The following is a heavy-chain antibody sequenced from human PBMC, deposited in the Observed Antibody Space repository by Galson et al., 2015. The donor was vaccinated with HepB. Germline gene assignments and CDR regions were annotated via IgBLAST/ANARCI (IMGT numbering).Heavy chain of an antibody. D-gene: IGHD3-10*01. Sequence: SLRLSCAASGFTFSSSDMHWVRQAPGKGLDWVAVISYDGSNKYYADSVKGRFTISRDNSKNTLYLQMNSLRAEDTAVYYCARTSYVWFGELFGRRGGSAYYGMDVWGQGTTVTVSS. J-gene: IGHJ6*02. V-gene: IGHV3-30*04. CDR1: GFTFSSSD. CDR2: ISYDGSNK. CDR3: ARTSYVWFGELFGRRGGSAYYGMDV.